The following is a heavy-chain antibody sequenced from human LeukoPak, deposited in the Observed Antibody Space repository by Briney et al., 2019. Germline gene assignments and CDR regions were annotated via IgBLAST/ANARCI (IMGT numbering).Heavy chain of an antibody. J-gene: IGHJ4*02. Sequence: PSETLSLTCTVSGDSITGYYWSWIRQAAGKGLEWIGRIYSSGSTNYNASLKSRVTMSVDTSKNQFSLRLSSVTAADTAVYYCARVMELQPDRSFDSWGQGTLVTVSS. D-gene: IGHD1-7*01. CDR2: IYSSGST. CDR3: ARVMELQPDRSFDS. V-gene: IGHV4-4*07. CDR1: GDSITGYY.